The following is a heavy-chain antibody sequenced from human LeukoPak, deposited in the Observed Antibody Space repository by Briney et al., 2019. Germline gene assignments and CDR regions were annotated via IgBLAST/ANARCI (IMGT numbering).Heavy chain of an antibody. CDR1: GFTVSSNY. J-gene: IGHJ4*02. CDR3: ARDLHTAMATD. CDR2: IYSGGST. Sequence: AGGSLRLSCAASGFTVSSNYMSWVRQSPGKGLEWVSVIYSGGSTYYADSVKGQFTISRDNSKNTLYLQMNSLRAEGTAVYYCARDLHTAMATDWGQGTMVTVSS. V-gene: IGHV3-53*01. D-gene: IGHD5-18*01.